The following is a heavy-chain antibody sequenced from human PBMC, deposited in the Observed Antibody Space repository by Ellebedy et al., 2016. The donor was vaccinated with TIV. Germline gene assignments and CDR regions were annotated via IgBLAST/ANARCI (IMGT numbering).Heavy chain of an antibody. V-gene: IGHV3-7*01. D-gene: IGHD3-10*01. J-gene: IGHJ4*02. Sequence: GESLKISCVASGFTFSSFWMGWVRQAPGKGLEWVGNIKQDGSEKYYVDSVKGRLTVSRDNAKNSLYLQLSSLRAEDTAVYYCARRSRGPSYYFDYWGQGALVTVSS. CDR2: IKQDGSEK. CDR3: ARRSRGPSYYFDY. CDR1: GFTFSSFW.